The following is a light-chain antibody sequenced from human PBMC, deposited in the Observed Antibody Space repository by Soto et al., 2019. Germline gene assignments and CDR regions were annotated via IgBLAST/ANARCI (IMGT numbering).Light chain of an antibody. CDR2: EGS. CDR3: CSYAGSSTYV. V-gene: IGLV2-23*01. Sequence: QSVLTQPASVSGSPGQSITISCTGTSSDVGLYDYVSWYQQHPGKAPKLMIYEGSKRPSGVSNRFSGSKSGNTASLTISGLQAEDEADYYCCSYAGSSTYVFGIGTKVTVL. J-gene: IGLJ1*01. CDR1: SSDVGLYDY.